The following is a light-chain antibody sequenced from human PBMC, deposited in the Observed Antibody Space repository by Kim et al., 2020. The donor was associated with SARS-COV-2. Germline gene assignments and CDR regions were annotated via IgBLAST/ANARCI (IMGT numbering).Light chain of an antibody. CDR1: QKINSR. Sequence: SASVGDRVPITCGARQKINSRLAWYQQKPGKAPKLLIYKASSLESGVPSRFSGSGSGTQFTLTISSLQPDDFATYYCQQYKTYPYTFGQGTKLEI. CDR3: QQYKTYPYT. J-gene: IGKJ2*01. CDR2: KAS. V-gene: IGKV1-5*03.